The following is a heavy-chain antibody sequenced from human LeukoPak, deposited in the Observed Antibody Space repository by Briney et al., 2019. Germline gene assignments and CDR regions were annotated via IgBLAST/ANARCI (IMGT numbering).Heavy chain of an antibody. J-gene: IGHJ3*02. CDR1: GFTFNDYY. CDR3: AREIDHDAFDI. Sequence: GGSLRLSCAASGFTFNDYYMSWVRQSPGKGLEWVSYISNSGSTIYYADSVKGRFTISRDNAKNSLSLQMNSLRAEDTAVYYCAREIDHDAFDIWGQGTMVTVSS. V-gene: IGHV3-11*01. CDR2: ISNSGSTI.